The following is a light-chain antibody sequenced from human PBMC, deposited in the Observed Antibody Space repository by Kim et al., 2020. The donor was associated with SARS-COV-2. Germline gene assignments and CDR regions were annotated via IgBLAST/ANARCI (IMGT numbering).Light chain of an antibody. CDR2: GAS. CDR1: QSVSSSY. Sequence: EIVLTQSPGPLSLSPGERATLSCRASQSVSSSYLAWYQQKPGQAPRLLIYGASSRATGIPDRFSGSGSGTDFTLTISRLEPDDFAVYYCQQYGSSTYTFGQGTKLKI. CDR3: QQYGSSTYT. J-gene: IGKJ2*01. V-gene: IGKV3-20*01.